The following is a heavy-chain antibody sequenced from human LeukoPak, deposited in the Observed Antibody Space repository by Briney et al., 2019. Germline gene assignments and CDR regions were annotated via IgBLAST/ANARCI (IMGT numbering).Heavy chain of an antibody. V-gene: IGHV3-7*03. CDR2: IKQEGSEK. Sequence: GGPLKLSCAASGFTFSSFWMSWVRQAPGKGLEWVANIKQEGSEKYYVNSVKGRFTISRDDAKSSLYLQMNSLRAEDTAVYYCTRSRSWDFFDFWGQGTLVTVSS. CDR3: TRSRSWDFFDF. D-gene: IGHD1-26*01. J-gene: IGHJ4*02. CDR1: GFTFSSFW.